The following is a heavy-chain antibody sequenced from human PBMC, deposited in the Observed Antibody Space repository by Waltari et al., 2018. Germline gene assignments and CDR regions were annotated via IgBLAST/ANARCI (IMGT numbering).Heavy chain of an antibody. CDR1: GYSISRGYY. Sequence: QVQLQESGPGLVKPSETLSLTCTVSGYSISRGYYWGLIRQPPGKGLEWIGSIYHSGSTYYNPSLKSRVTISVDTSKNQFSLKLSSVTAADTAVYYCAVRRWLQPLDIWGQGTMVTVSS. J-gene: IGHJ3*02. CDR2: IYHSGST. CDR3: AVRRWLQPLDI. D-gene: IGHD5-12*01. V-gene: IGHV4-38-2*02.